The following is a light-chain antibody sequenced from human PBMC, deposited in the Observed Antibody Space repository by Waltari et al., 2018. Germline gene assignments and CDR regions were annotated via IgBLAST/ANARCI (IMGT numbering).Light chain of an antibody. CDR3: RQCYSTPRT. Sequence: DISLTQSPHSLAVSLGVTASLNCMSIQSVLYSSNNKNYLAWYQQKPGQPPKLLIYWASTRESGVPDRFSGSGSGRDLTPIIRSLQAEDVAVYFWRQCYSTPRTIGQGTKVEIK. CDR1: QSVLYSSNNKNY. V-gene: IGKV4-1*01. J-gene: IGKJ1*01. CDR2: WAS.